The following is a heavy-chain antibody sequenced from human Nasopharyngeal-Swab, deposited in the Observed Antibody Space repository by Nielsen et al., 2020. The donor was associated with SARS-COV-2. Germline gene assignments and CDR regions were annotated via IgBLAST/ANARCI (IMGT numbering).Heavy chain of an antibody. Sequence: VRQAPGKGLEWVSGISPSGLTTYDADSVKGRFTISRDNANNTLHLQMNSLRAEDTAVYYCATLDYGDYAHYYYMDVWGKGTSVTVSS. V-gene: IGHV3-23*01. CDR3: ATLDYGDYAHYYYMDV. CDR2: ISPSGLTT. D-gene: IGHD4-17*01. J-gene: IGHJ6*03.